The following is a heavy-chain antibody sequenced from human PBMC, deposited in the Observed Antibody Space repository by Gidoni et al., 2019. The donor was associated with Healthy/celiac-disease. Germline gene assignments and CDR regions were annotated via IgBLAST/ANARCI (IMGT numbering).Heavy chain of an antibody. Sequence: QVQLQESGPGLVKPSETLSLTCTVSGGSISSYYWSWIRQPPGKGLEWIGYIYYSVSTNYNPSRKSRVTISVDTSKNQFYLKRSSVTAADTAVYYCARVEYGDYGMDVWGQGTTVTVSS. J-gene: IGHJ6*02. D-gene: IGHD4-17*01. CDR3: ARVEYGDYGMDV. V-gene: IGHV4-59*01. CDR1: GGSISSYY. CDR2: IYYSVST.